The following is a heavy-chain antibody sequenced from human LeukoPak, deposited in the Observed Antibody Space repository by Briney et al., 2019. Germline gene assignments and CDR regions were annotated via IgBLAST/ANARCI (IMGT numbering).Heavy chain of an antibody. Sequence: SGGSLRLSCAASGFTFSSYGMHWVRQAPGKGLEWVAVISYDGSNKYYADSVKGRFTISRDNSKNTLYLQMNSLRAEDTAVYYCAKVVAVAGPDYWGQGTLVTVSS. J-gene: IGHJ4*02. CDR2: ISYDGSNK. CDR3: AKVVAVAGPDY. D-gene: IGHD6-19*01. CDR1: GFTFSSYG. V-gene: IGHV3-30*18.